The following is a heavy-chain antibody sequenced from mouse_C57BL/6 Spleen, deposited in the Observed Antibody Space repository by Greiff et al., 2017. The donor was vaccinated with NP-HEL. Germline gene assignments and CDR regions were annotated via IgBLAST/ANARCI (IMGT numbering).Heavy chain of an antibody. CDR2: IDPSDSET. CDR1: GYTFTSYW. J-gene: IGHJ3*01. CDR3: ARESNWDWFAY. Sequence: QVQLQQPGAELVRPGSSVKLSCKASGYTFTSYWMHWVKQRPIQGLEWIGNIDPSDSETHYNQKFKDKATLTVDKSSSTAYMQLSSLTSEDSAVYYGARESNWDWFAYWGQGTLVTVSA. D-gene: IGHD4-1*01. V-gene: IGHV1-52*01.